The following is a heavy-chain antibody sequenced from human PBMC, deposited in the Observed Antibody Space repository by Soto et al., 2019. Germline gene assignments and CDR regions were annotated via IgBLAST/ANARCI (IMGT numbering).Heavy chain of an antibody. CDR2: IKSRTDGGIT. CDR1: GFTVTNTW. Sequence: ESGGGLVEPGGSLRLSCAASGFTVTNTWMSWVRQAPGKGLEWVGRIKSRTDGGITDYAAPVKGRFTISREDSKNTLYLQMNSLKTEDTAVYYCSTDKLLWSVGDDAFDIWGQGTMVTVSS. V-gene: IGHV3-15*01. CDR3: STDKLLWSVGDDAFDI. J-gene: IGHJ3*02. D-gene: IGHD3-3*01.